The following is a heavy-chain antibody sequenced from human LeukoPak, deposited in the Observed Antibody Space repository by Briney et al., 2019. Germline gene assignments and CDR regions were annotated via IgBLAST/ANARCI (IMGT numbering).Heavy chain of an antibody. Sequence: GGSLRLSCAASGFTFSSYAMSWVRQAPGKGLEWVSAISGSGGSTYYADSVKGLFTISRDNSKNTLYLQMNSLRAEDTAVYYCAKARLPSAAAGTSWFDPWGQGTLVTVSS. J-gene: IGHJ5*02. D-gene: IGHD6-13*01. CDR2: ISGSGGST. V-gene: IGHV3-23*01. CDR3: AKARLPSAAAGTSWFDP. CDR1: GFTFSSYA.